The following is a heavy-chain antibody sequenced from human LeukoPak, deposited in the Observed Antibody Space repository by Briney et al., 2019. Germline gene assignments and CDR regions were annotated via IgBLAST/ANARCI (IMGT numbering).Heavy chain of an antibody. CDR1: GFTFSSYS. CDR2: ISSSSSTI. V-gene: IGHV3-48*04. Sequence: GGSLRLSCAASGFTFSSYSMNWVRQAPGKGLEWVSYISSSSSTIYYADSVKGRFTISRDNAKNSLYLQMNSLRAEDTAVYYCARGSSGYSYASDYWGQGTLVTVSS. D-gene: IGHD5-18*01. CDR3: ARGSSGYSYASDY. J-gene: IGHJ4*02.